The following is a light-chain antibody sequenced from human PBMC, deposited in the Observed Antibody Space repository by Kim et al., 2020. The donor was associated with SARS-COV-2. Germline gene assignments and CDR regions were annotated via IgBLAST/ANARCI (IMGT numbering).Light chain of an antibody. J-gene: IGKJ1*01. CDR2: GAS. Sequence: EIVMTQSPATLSVSPGERATLSCRASQSVSSNLAWYQQKPGQAPRLLIYGASTRATGIPARFSGSGSGTEFTLTISSLQSEDFAVYYCQQYNNLVGFGQGTTVEIK. CDR1: QSVSSN. CDR3: QQYNNLVG. V-gene: IGKV3-15*01.